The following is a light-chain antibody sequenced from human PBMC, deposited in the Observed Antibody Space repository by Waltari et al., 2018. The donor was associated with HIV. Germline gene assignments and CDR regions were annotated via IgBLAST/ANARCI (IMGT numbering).Light chain of an antibody. Sequence: DIVMTQSPDSLAVSLGERATIKCKSSRTILYTSNNQNYLTWYQQKPGQPPKLLIYWASTRESGVPDRFSGSGSGTDFTLTISSLQAEDVAVYYCQQYYSTPLTFGGGTKVEIK. V-gene: IGKV4-1*01. CDR2: WAS. CDR1: RTILYTSNNQNY. CDR3: QQYYSTPLT. J-gene: IGKJ4*01.